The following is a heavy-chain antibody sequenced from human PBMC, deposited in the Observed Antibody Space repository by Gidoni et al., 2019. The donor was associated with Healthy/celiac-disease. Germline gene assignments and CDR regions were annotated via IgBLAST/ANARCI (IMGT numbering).Heavy chain of an antibody. D-gene: IGHD4-17*01. Sequence: EVQLLEYGGGLVQPGGSLRPSCAASGFTFSSYSMSWVRQAPGKGLEWVSAISGSGGSTYYADSVKGRFTISRDNSKNTLYLQMNSLRAEDTAVYYCADITLDYGDYVGLAPDYWGQGTLVTVSS. CDR2: ISGSGGST. V-gene: IGHV3-23*01. J-gene: IGHJ4*02. CDR3: ADITLDYGDYVGLAPDY. CDR1: GFTFSSYS.